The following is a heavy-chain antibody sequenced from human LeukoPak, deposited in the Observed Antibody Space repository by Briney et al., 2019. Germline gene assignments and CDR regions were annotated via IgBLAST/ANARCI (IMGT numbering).Heavy chain of an antibody. D-gene: IGHD4-11*01. V-gene: IGHV3-43*02. CDR1: GFTFDDFA. CDR2: ISGDGRDT. Sequence: GGSLRLSCAASGFTFDDFAMHWVRQAPGKGLEWVSLISGDGRDTYYADSVKGRFTISRDNSKNSLYLQMNSLTTEDTALYYCAKYGNYDYYFYFYYMDVWGNETTVTVSS. CDR3: AKYGNYDYYFYFYYMDV. J-gene: IGHJ6*03.